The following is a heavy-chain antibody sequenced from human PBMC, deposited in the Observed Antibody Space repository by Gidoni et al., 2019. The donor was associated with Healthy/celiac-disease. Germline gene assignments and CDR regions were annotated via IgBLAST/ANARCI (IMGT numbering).Heavy chain of an antibody. Sequence: EVQLVESGGGLVQPGGSLRLSCAASGFTFSSYSMNWIRQAPGKGLEWVSYISSSSSTIYYADSVKGRFTISRDNAKNSLYLQMNSLRAEDTAVYYCARRYYCSSTSCYREGWYYYYGMDVWGQGTTVTVSS. J-gene: IGHJ6*02. CDR2: ISSSSSTI. D-gene: IGHD2-2*01. CDR1: GFTFSSYS. CDR3: ARRYYCSSTSCYREGWYYYYGMDV. V-gene: IGHV3-48*04.